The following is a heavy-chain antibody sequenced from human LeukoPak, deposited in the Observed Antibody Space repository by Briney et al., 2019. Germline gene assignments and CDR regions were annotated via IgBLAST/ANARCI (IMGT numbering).Heavy chain of an antibody. D-gene: IGHD3-10*01. CDR2: IYTSGST. Sequence: SETLSLTCAVSGGSISSYYWSWIRQPAGKGLEWIGRIYTSGSTNYNPSLKSRVTMSVDTSKNQFSLKLSSVTAADTAVYYCARDGSGSYYDNYFDYWGQGTLVTVSS. CDR3: ARDGSGSYYDNYFDY. V-gene: IGHV4-4*07. CDR1: GGSISSYY. J-gene: IGHJ4*02.